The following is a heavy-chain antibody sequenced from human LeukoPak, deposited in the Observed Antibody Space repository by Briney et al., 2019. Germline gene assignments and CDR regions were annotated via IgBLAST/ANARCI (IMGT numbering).Heavy chain of an antibody. CDR3: ARAYYYDSSGPIHYFDY. Sequence: ASLKVSCKASGYTFTTSHMHWVRQAPGQGLEWMGIINPSGGITSYAQKFQGRATMTRDTSTSTVNMELSSLRSEDTAVYYCARAYYYDSSGPIHYFDYWGQGTLVTVSS. V-gene: IGHV1-46*01. CDR2: INPSGGIT. J-gene: IGHJ4*02. D-gene: IGHD3-22*01. CDR1: GYTFTTSH.